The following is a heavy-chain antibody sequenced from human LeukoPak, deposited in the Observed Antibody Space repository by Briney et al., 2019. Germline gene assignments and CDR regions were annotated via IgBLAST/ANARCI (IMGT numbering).Heavy chain of an antibody. V-gene: IGHV3-7*05. CDR1: GFTSTSYW. CDR2: INHDGTDK. D-gene: IGHD4-17*01. Sequence: GGSLRLSCAASGFTSTSYWMTWVRQAPGKGLHWVANINHDGTDKNYADSVKGRFTISRDNSKNTLYLQMNSLRAEDTAVYYCAKSTTVTTTLIDYWGQGTLVTVSS. CDR3: AKSTTVTTTLIDY. J-gene: IGHJ4*02.